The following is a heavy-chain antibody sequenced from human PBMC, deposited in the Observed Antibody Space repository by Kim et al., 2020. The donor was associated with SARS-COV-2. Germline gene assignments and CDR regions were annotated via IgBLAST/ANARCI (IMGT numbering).Heavy chain of an antibody. Sequence: GGSLRLSCAASGFTFSTYSMNWVRQAPGKGLEWVSYIGWNSDRISYADSVKGRFTISRDNAENSLHLQMNSLRDEDTAVYYCARDKDWAFDYWGQGSLVIVS. V-gene: IGHV3-48*02. J-gene: IGHJ4*02. CDR1: GFTFSTYS. D-gene: IGHD3-9*01. CDR3: ARDKDWAFDY. CDR2: IGWNSDRI.